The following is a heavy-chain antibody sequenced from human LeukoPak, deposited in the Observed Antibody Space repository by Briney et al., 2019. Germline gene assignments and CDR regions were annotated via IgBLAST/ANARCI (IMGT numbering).Heavy chain of an antibody. CDR2: ISGSGDST. CDR3: EKGDSGYDYGEYYGMDV. V-gene: IGHV3-23*01. J-gene: IGHJ6*04. D-gene: IGHD5-12*01. Sequence: GGSLRLSCVASGLTFRRYAMSWVRQAPGKGLEWVSAISGSGDSTYYADSVKGRITISRDNSRNPLYLQINRLTVEDTAVYSCEKGDSGYDYGEYYGMDVWGDESTLTVAS. CDR1: GLTFRRYA.